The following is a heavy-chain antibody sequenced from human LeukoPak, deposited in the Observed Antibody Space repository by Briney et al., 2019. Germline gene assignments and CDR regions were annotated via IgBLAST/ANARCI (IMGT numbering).Heavy chain of an antibody. Sequence: GGSLRLSCEGSAFIFSGHWMNWVRQAPGKGLEWIGRIKSKTDGETTNYAEPVRGRFTISRDDSKSAVYLQMNSLKIEDTAVYYCTTDLGTYYHGSQRLIPIDYWGQGTLVTVSS. D-gene: IGHD3-10*01. CDR1: AFIFSGHW. CDR2: IKSKTDGETT. V-gene: IGHV3-15*01. CDR3: TTDLGTYYHGSQRLIPIDY. J-gene: IGHJ4*02.